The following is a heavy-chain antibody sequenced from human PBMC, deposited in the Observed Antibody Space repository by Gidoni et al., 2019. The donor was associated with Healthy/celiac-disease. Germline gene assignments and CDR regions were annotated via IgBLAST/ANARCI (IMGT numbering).Heavy chain of an antibody. CDR1: GFTFSSYG. CDR2: IWYDGINK. V-gene: IGHV3-33*01. J-gene: IGHJ4*02. D-gene: IGHD6-13*01. CDR3: ARDPAAGTLGPPTE. Sequence: QVQLVESGGGVVQPGRSLRLPCAASGFTFSSYGMHWVRQAPGKGLEWVAVIWYDGINKYYADSVKGRFTISRDNSKNTLYLQMNSLRAEDTAVYYCARDPAAGTLGPPTEWGQGTLVTVSS.